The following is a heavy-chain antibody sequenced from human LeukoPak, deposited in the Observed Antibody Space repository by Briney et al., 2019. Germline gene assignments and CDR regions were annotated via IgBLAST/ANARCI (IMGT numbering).Heavy chain of an antibody. CDR1: GGTFSSYA. D-gene: IGHD3-10*01. V-gene: IGHV1-69*13. CDR2: IIPIFGTA. Sequence: SVKVSCKASGGTFSSYAISWVRQAPGQGLEWMGGIIPIFGTANYAQKFQGRVTITADESTSTAYMELSSLRSEDTAVYYCATKYYYGSGSYSYGMDVWGQGTTVTVSS. CDR3: ATKYYYGSGSYSYGMDV. J-gene: IGHJ6*02.